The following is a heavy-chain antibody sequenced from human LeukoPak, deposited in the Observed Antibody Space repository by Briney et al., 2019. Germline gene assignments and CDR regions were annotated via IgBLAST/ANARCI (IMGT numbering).Heavy chain of an antibody. CDR3: AKDQTEDYYDSSGAFDI. Sequence: GGSLRLSCAASGFTFDDYAMHWVRQAPGKGLEWVSGISWNSGSLDYADSAKGRFTISRDNAKNSLYLQMNSLRAEDTAFYYCAKDQTEDYYDSSGAFDIWGQGTMVTVSS. CDR2: ISWNSGSL. J-gene: IGHJ3*02. D-gene: IGHD3-22*01. CDR1: GFTFDDYA. V-gene: IGHV3-9*01.